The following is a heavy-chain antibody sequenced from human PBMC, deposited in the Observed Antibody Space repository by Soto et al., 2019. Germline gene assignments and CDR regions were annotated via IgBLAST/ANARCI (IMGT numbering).Heavy chain of an antibody. CDR3: TSPGEYYYDGSPY. D-gene: IGHD3-22*01. V-gene: IGHV3-73*01. J-gene: IGHJ4*02. CDR2: IRSKANSYSI. CDR1: GFTFSGSA. Sequence: GGSLRLSCAASGFTFSGSAMHWVRQASGKGLEWVGRIRSKANSYSIAYAASVKGRFTISRDDSKNTAYLQMNSLKTEDTAVYYCTSPGEYYYDGSPYWGQGTLVTVSS.